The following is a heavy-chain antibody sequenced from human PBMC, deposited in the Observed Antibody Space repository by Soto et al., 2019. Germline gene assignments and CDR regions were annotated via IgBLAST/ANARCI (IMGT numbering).Heavy chain of an antibody. Sequence: QVQLVESGGGVVQPGTSLRLSCAASGFTFSRHGMHWVRQTPGKGLEWLAVILNDASGHWYADSVKGRFTISRDNFENTLYLQMNGLRLEDTAMYYCARDDDYPDNGFDYWGQGTPVTFSS. CDR1: GFTFSRHG. D-gene: IGHD4-17*01. CDR3: ARDDDYPDNGFDY. J-gene: IGHJ4*02. V-gene: IGHV3-33*01. CDR2: ILNDASGH.